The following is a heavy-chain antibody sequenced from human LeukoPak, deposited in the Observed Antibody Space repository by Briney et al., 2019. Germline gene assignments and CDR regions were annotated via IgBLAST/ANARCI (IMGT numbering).Heavy chain of an antibody. Sequence: ASVKVSCKASGGTFSSYAISWVRQAPGQGLEWMGGIIPIFGTANYAQKFQGRVTITADESTSTAYMELSSLRSEDTAVYYCARDAYPLGEQSSDHYYYMDVWGKGTTVTVSS. CDR1: GGTFSSYA. D-gene: IGHD1/OR15-1a*01. J-gene: IGHJ6*03. CDR3: ARDAYPLGEQSSDHYYYMDV. V-gene: IGHV1-69*13. CDR2: IIPIFGTA.